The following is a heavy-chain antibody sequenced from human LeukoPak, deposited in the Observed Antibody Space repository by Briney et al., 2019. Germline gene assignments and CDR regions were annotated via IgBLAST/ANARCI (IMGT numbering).Heavy chain of an antibody. CDR2: IRSKAYGGTT. D-gene: IGHD5-24*01. CDR1: GFTFGDYA. V-gene: IGHV3-49*03. Sequence: PGGSLRLSCTASGFTFGDYAMSWFRQAPGKGLEWVGFIRSKAYGGTTEYAASVKGRFTISRDDSKSIAYLQMNSLKTEDTAVYYCTRDRDSISGYYYYYYMDVWGKGTTVTVSS. J-gene: IGHJ6*03. CDR3: TRDRDSISGYYYYYYMDV.